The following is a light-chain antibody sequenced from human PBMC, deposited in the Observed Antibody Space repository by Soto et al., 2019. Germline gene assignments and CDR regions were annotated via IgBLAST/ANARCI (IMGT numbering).Light chain of an antibody. CDR2: INSDGSH. J-gene: IGLJ3*02. CDR1: SGHSTYA. CDR3: QSLGTGIQV. Sequence: QLVLTQSPSASASLGASVKITCTLSSGHSTYAIAWHQQQSEKGPRFLMKINSDGSHSKGDGFFDRFSGSSSGAERHLTISSRQSEDEADYYCQSLGTGIQVFGGGTKLTVL. V-gene: IGLV4-69*01.